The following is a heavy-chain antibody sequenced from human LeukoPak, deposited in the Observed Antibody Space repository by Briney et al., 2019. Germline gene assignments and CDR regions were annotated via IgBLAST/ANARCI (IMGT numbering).Heavy chain of an antibody. V-gene: IGHV4-59*01. CDR2: VYYSGST. D-gene: IGHD3-16*01. CDR3: ARVLDLSKRGLDAFDI. CDR1: GGSISSYF. J-gene: IGHJ3*02. Sequence: SETLSLTCTVSGGSISSYFWSWIRQPPGKGLEWIGYVYYSGSTNYNPSLKSRVTISVDTSKKQFSLKLSSVTAADTAVYYCARVLDLSKRGLDAFDIWGQGTMVTVSS.